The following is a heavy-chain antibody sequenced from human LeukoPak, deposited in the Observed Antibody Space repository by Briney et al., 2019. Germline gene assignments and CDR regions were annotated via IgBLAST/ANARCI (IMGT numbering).Heavy chain of an antibody. CDR2: MTPNRGNT. J-gene: IGHJ4*02. CDR1: GYTFTSPG. Sequence: ASVNVCCTASGYTFTSPGISWVRQAHGPGHEWMGWMTPNRGNTGYAQMYEDRVTMTSNTSISTAYMELSSLRSDDTTLYYCTRGTHSSSWPRPHFDDWGQGTLVTVSS. D-gene: IGHD6-13*01. CDR3: TRGTHSSSWPRPHFDD. V-gene: IGHV1-8*02.